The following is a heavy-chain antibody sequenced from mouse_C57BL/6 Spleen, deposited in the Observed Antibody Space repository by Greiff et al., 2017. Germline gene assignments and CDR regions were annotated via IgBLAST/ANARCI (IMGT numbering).Heavy chain of an antibody. Sequence: VQLQQSGAELARPGASVKLSCKASGYTFTSYGISWVKQRTGQGLEWIGEIYPRSGNTYYNEKFKGKATLPADKSSSKAYMELRSLTSEDSAVYFCARKWDYGYDRGYWYFDVWGTGTTVNVSS. CDR1: GYTFTSYG. V-gene: IGHV1-81*01. CDR3: ARKWDYGYDRGYWYFDV. J-gene: IGHJ1*03. D-gene: IGHD2-2*01. CDR2: IYPRSGNT.